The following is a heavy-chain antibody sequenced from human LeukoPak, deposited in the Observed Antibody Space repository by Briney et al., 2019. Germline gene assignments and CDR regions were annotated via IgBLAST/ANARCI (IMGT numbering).Heavy chain of an antibody. V-gene: IGHV3-9*01. CDR3: AKDTRGYDFWSGYVFDP. Sequence: PGRSLRLSCAASGFTFDDYAMHWVRRAPGKGLEWVSGISWNSGSIGYADSVKGRFTISRDNAKNSLYLQMNSLRAEDTALYYCAKDTRGYDFWSGYVFDPWGQGTLVTVSS. J-gene: IGHJ5*02. CDR1: GFTFDDYA. D-gene: IGHD3-3*01. CDR2: ISWNSGSI.